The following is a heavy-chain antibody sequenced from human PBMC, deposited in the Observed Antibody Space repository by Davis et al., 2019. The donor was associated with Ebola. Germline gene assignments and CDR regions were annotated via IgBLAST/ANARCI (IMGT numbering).Heavy chain of an antibody. J-gene: IGHJ6*02. CDR1: GFTFSSYA. D-gene: IGHD1/OR15-1a*01. CDR3: ARVGTRYYYYYGMDV. V-gene: IGHV3-30-3*01. CDR2: ISYDGSNK. Sequence: GESLKISCAASGFTFSSYAMHWVRQAPGKGLEWVAVISYDGSNKYYADSVKGRFTISRDNSKNTLYLQMNSLRAEDTAVYYCARVGTRYYYYYGMDVWGQGTTVTVSS.